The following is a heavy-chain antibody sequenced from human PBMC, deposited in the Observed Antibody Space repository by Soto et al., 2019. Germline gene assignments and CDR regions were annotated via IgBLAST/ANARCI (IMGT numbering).Heavy chain of an antibody. CDR2: IYHSGST. J-gene: IGHJ6*02. V-gene: IGHV4-30-2*01. CDR3: ARIVASNYYYYGMDV. D-gene: IGHD5-12*01. Sequence: PSETLSLTCAVSGGSISSGGYSWSWIRQPPGKGLEWIGYIYHSGSTYYNPSLKSRVTISVDSSKNQFSLKLSSVTAADTAVYYCARIVASNYYYYGMDVWGQGTTVTVSS. CDR1: GGSISSGGYS.